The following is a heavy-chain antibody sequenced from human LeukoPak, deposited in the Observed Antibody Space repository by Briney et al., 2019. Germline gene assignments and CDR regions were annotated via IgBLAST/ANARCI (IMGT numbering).Heavy chain of an antibody. J-gene: IGHJ4*02. V-gene: IGHV3-30-3*01. Sequence: GGSLRLSCAVSEFTFSSYAMHWVRQAPGKGLEWVAVVSSDGSNKYYADSVKGRFTISRDNSKNTVYLQMNSLRPEDTAVYFYASEMGSPPTDYLGQGTLVTVSS. D-gene: IGHD2-8*01. CDR3: ASEMGSPPTDY. CDR2: VSSDGSNK. CDR1: EFTFSSYA.